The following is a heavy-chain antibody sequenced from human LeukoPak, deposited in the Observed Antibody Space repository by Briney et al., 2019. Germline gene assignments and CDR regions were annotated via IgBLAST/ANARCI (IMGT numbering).Heavy chain of an antibody. D-gene: IGHD2-2*01. CDR1: GFTLSDYY. CDR3: ARGGCVLSSTSCPLRY. Sequence: TGGSLRLSCAASGFTLSDYYMSWVRQAPGKGLEWVSVIYSGGSTYYADSVKGRLTISRDNSKNTLYLQMNSLRAEDTAVYYCARGGCVLSSTSCPLRYWGQGTLVTVSS. CDR2: IYSGGST. V-gene: IGHV3-53*01. J-gene: IGHJ4*02.